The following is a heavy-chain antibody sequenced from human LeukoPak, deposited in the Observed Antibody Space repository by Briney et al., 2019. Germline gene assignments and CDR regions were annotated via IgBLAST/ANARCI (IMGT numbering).Heavy chain of an antibody. J-gene: IGHJ4*02. CDR2: IYHSGTT. Sequence: SETLSLTCTVSGASIDTRNSYWGWIRQPPGRGLEWIGTIYHSGTTYYGPSLESRVSISVDTSKNQFSVKLTSVSAADTAVYYCARHARRSFYGDYLGFDYWGQGILVIVSS. CDR1: GASIDTRNSY. D-gene: IGHD4-17*01. V-gene: IGHV4-39*01. CDR3: ARHARRSFYGDYLGFDY.